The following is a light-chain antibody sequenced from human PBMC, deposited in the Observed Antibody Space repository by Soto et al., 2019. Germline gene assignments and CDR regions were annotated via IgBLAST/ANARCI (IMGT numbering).Light chain of an antibody. V-gene: IGLV1-51*02. J-gene: IGLJ1*01. CDR1: SSNIGNNY. CDR3: GTWYSSLSAPFQV. CDR2: ENN. Sequence: QSVLTQPPSVSAAPGQKVTISCSGSSSNIGNNYVSWYQQLPGTAPKLLIYENNKRPSGIPDRFSGSKSGTSATLGITGLQTGDEADYYCGTWYSSLSAPFQVFGTGTNLTVL.